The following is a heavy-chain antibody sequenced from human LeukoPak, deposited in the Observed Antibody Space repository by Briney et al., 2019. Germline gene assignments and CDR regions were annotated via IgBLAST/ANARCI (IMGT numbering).Heavy chain of an antibody. D-gene: IGHD5-18*01. CDR1: GYTFTGYD. J-gene: IGHJ3*02. V-gene: IGHV1-2*06. Sequence: ASVKVSCKASGYTFTGYDMHWVRQAPGHGLEWMGRINPNSGGTNNAQKYQGRVTMTWDTSISTAYIELSRLRSDDTAVYYCAREVGTDTAMASDAFDIWGQGTMVTVSS. CDR3: AREVGTDTAMASDAFDI. CDR2: INPNSGGT.